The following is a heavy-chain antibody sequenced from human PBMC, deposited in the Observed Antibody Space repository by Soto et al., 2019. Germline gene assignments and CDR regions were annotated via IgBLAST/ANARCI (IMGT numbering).Heavy chain of an antibody. CDR3: ATVGAGIVDYGGNSVDY. CDR1: GYTLTELS. D-gene: IGHD4-17*01. V-gene: IGHV1-24*01. J-gene: IGHJ4*02. Sequence: ASVKVSCKVSGYTLTELSMHCVRQAPGKGLEWMGGFDPDDGETIYAQKFQGRVTMTEDTSTDTAYMELSSLRSEDTAVYYCATVGAGIVDYGGNSVDYWGQGTLVTVSS. CDR2: FDPDDGET.